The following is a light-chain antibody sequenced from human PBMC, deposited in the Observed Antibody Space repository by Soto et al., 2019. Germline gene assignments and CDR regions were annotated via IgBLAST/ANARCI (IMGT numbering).Light chain of an antibody. CDR2: LNSDGSH. CDR3: QTWGADSVI. V-gene: IGLV4-69*01. Sequence: QSVLTQSPSASASLGASVNLTCTLSSGHSSYAIAWHQQQPEKGPRFLMKLNSDGSHSKCDGISDRFSGSSSGAKRYLANSSIQSEDESDYYCQTWGADSVIFGGGTKLTVL. CDR1: SGHSSYA. J-gene: IGLJ2*01.